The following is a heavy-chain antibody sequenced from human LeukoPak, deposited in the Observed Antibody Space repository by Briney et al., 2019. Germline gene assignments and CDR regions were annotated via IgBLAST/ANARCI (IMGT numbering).Heavy chain of an antibody. CDR3: ARDSLGYGMDV. V-gene: IGHV4-59*01. J-gene: IGHJ6*02. D-gene: IGHD1-26*01. Sequence: SETLSLTCTVSGASISDYYWTWIRQPPGKGLEWVEYIYYSGSNKYSPSLKSRVSISVDTSRNQFSLKVNSVTAADTAVYYCARDSLGYGMDVWGQGTTVTVSS. CDR2: IYYSGSN. CDR1: GASISDYY.